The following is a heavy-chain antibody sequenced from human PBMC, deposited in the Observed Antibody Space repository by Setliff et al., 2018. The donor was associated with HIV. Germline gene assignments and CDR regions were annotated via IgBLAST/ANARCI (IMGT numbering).Heavy chain of an antibody. CDR3: AARLNYYDRSGLGA. D-gene: IGHD3-22*01. V-gene: IGHV1-69*13. J-gene: IGHJ5*02. Sequence: SVKVSCKASGGTFNINAVTWVRQAPGQGLEWVGAIIPLFGTANYAQKFQGRVIITADESTSTAYMELSSLTSGDTAVYYCAARLNYYDRSGLGAWGQGTLVTVSS. CDR2: IIPLFGTA. CDR1: GGTFNINA.